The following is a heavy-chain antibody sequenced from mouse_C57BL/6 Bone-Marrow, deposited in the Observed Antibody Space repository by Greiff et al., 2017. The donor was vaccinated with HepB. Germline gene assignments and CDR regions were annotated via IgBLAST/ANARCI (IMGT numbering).Heavy chain of an antibody. CDR1: GFTFSDFY. Sequence: EVKLVESGGGLVQSGRSLRLSCATSGFTFSDFYMEWVRQAPGKGLEWIAASRNKANDYTTEYRASVKGRFIVSRDTSQSILYLQMNALRAEDTAIYYCARGVTTVVAPYAMDYWGQGTSVTVSS. J-gene: IGHJ4*01. D-gene: IGHD1-1*01. CDR3: ARGVTTVVAPYAMDY. V-gene: IGHV7-1*01. CDR2: SRNKANDYTT.